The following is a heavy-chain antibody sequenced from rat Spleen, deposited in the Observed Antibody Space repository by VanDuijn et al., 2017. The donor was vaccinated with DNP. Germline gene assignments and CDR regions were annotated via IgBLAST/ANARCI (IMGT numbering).Heavy chain of an antibody. CDR2: ISYDDGSS. CDR1: GFTFTDYN. V-gene: IGHV5-7*01. J-gene: IGHJ3*01. Sequence: EVRLVESDGGLIQPGRSLKLSCEASGFTFTDYNMAWVRQAPTRGLEWVATISYDDGSSYYRDSVKGRFTISRDNARRTVYLQIDSQRSEDTATYYCVRQEVRRLFWFSYWGQGTLVTVSS. D-gene: IGHD1-11*01. CDR3: VRQEVRRLFWFSY.